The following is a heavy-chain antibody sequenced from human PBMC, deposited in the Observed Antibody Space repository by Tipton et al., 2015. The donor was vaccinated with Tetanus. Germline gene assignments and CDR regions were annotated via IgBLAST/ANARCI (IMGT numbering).Heavy chain of an antibody. J-gene: IGHJ4*01. V-gene: IGHV4-39*01. CDR3: ARRTTVSGPSVTREDYFDY. CDR2: IANSGPT. Sequence: TLSLTCTVSGASLRSRSFYWGWIRQSPGKGLEWVGTIANSGPTYLNPSLKSRVAFSIDTSKNHFSLTLASVTAADTAVYYCARRTTVSGPSVTREDYFDYWGRGTLVTVSS. D-gene: IGHD4-11*01. CDR1: GASLRSRSFY.